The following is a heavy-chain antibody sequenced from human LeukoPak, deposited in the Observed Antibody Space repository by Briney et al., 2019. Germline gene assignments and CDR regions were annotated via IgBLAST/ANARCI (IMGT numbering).Heavy chain of an antibody. CDR2: IYYSGST. J-gene: IGHJ6*03. D-gene: IGHD6-6*01. Sequence: PSETLSLTCTVSGGSISSNSYSWGWIRQPPGKGLEWIGSIYYSGSTNYNPSLKSRVTISVDTSKNQFSLKLSSVTAADTAVYYCATAYSSSSRDYYYYYKDVWGKGTTVTVSS. CDR3: ATAYSSSSRDYYYYYKDV. CDR1: GGSISSNSYS. V-gene: IGHV4-39*07.